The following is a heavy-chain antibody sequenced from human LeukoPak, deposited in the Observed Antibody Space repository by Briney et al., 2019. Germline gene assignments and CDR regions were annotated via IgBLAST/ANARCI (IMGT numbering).Heavy chain of an antibody. CDR2: INWNGGST. J-gene: IGHJ4*02. CDR3: ARALDGYNPFDY. D-gene: IGHD5-24*01. V-gene: IGHV3-20*04. Sequence: GGSLRLSCAASGFTFDDYGMSWVRQAPGKGLEWVSGINWNGGSTGYEDSVKGRFTISRDNAKNSLYPQMNSLRAEDTALYYCARALDGYNPFDYWGQGTLVTVSS. CDR1: GFTFDDYG.